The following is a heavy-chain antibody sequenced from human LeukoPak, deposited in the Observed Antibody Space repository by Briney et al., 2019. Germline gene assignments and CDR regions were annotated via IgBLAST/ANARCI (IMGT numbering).Heavy chain of an antibody. D-gene: IGHD1-1*01. V-gene: IGHV3-48*03. Sequence: GGSLRLTCAASGFTFSIYEMNWVRQAPGKGLEWVSYIGSSVTSIYYADSVKGRFTISRDNAKNSLYLQMNSLRAEDTAVYYCARADRNDGSLDYWGQGTLVTVSS. CDR1: GFTFSIYE. CDR2: IGSSVTSI. J-gene: IGHJ4*02. CDR3: ARADRNDGSLDY.